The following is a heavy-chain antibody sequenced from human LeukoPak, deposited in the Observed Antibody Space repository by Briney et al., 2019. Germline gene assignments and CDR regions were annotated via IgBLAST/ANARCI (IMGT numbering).Heavy chain of an antibody. CDR3: ARDVWRRAFYYAMDV. J-gene: IGHJ6*02. Sequence: GGSLRLSCVASGFTFDDHAMHWVRQAPGKGLEWVSSISWYSGNIGYADSVKGRFSISRDNAIHTLYLEMNSLRTDDTALYFCARDVWRRAFYYAMDVWGQGTTVAVSS. CDR1: GFTFDDHA. D-gene: IGHD2-21*01. V-gene: IGHV3-9*01. CDR2: ISWYSGNI.